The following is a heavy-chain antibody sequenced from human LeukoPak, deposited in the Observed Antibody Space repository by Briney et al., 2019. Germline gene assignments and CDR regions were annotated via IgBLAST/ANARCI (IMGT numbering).Heavy chain of an antibody. CDR1: GFTFSSYG. CDR2: MSYDGSKQ. V-gene: IGHV3-30*03. Sequence: GGSLRLSCVASGFTFSSYGMHWVRQAPGKGLEWVAVMSYDGSKQYYADSVKGRFTISRDNPKNTLYLQMNSLRTEDAAVYYCASPGSVGDTGMPDYWGQGTLVTVSS. CDR3: ASPGSVGDTGMPDY. D-gene: IGHD5-18*01. J-gene: IGHJ4*02.